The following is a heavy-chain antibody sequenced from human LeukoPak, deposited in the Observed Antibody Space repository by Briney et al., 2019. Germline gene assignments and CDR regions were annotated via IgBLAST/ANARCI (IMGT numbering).Heavy chain of an antibody. V-gene: IGHV4-34*01. CDR2: INHSGST. D-gene: IGHD3-10*01. CDR1: GGSFSGYY. J-gene: IGHJ4*02. CDR3: ARLEGITMVRGVIGD. Sequence: PSETLSLTCAVYGGSFSGYYWSWIRQPPGKGLEWIGEINHSGSTNYIPSLKSRVTISVDTSKNQFSLKLSSVTAADTAVYYCARLEGITMVRGVIGDWGQGTLVTVSS.